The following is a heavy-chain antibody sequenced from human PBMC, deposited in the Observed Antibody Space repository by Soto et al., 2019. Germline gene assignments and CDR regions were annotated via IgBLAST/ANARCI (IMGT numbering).Heavy chain of an antibody. CDR3: AKDGIVVVPAAIRYGMDV. D-gene: IGHD2-2*01. V-gene: IGHV3-23*01. J-gene: IGHJ6*02. CDR2: ISGSGGST. CDR1: GFTFSSYA. Sequence: PGRSLRLSCAASGFTFSSYAMSWVRQAPGKGLEWVSAISGSGGSTYYADSVKGRFTISRDNSKNTLYLQMNSLRAEDTAVYYCAKDGIVVVPAAIRYGMDVWGQGTTVTVSS.